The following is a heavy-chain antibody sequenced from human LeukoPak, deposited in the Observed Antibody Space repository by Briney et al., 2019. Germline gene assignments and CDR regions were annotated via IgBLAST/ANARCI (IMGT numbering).Heavy chain of an antibody. CDR1: GYTFTSYY. CDR3: ARGTFWSGYEQY. V-gene: IGHV1-46*01. Sequence: ASVKASCKGSGYTFTSYYMHWVGQAPGQGVEWMGIINPSGGSTSYAQKFQGRVTMTRDTSTSTVYMELSSLRSEDTAVYYCARGTFWSGYEQYWGQGTLVTVSS. CDR2: INPSGGST. D-gene: IGHD3-3*01. J-gene: IGHJ4*02.